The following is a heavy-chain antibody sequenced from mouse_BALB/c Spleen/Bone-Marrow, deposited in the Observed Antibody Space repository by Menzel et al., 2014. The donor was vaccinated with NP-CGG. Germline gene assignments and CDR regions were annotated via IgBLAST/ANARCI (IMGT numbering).Heavy chain of an antibody. Sequence: VQRVESGAELMKPGASVKISCKATGYTFSIYWIEWVKQRPGHGLEWIGEILPGSGSTNYNEKFKGKATFTADTSSNTAYMQLSSLTSEDSAVYYCAREDGLWYFDVWGAGTTVTVSS. CDR3: AREDGLWYFDV. V-gene: IGHV1-9*01. CDR1: GYTFSIYW. J-gene: IGHJ1*01. CDR2: ILPGSGST. D-gene: IGHD1-1*01.